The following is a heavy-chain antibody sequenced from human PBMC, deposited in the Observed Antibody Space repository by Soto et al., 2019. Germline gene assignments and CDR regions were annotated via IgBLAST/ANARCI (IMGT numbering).Heavy chain of an antibody. CDR1: GFSLNTRDVG. D-gene: IGHD3-16*01. CDR2: VYWDDDK. J-gene: IGHJ4*02. Sequence: QITLNESGPALVKPTQTLTLTCTFSGFSLNTRDVGVGWIRQPPGKALEWLGVVYWDDDKTYSPSLKSRLTINKAPPKNQVVLTMHQIAAVDTATYYCAPCRGGVASFWGQGTLVTVSS. V-gene: IGHV2-5*02. CDR3: APCRGGVASF.